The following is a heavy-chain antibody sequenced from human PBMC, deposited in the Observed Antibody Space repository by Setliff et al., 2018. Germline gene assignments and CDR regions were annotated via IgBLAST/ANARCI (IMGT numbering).Heavy chain of an antibody. D-gene: IGHD3-22*01. CDR2: IYYSGST. V-gene: IGHV4-59*11. CDR3: ARDFWYYDSSSYYEFPYFDY. CDR1: GGSISSHY. Sequence: SETLSLTCTVSGGSISSHYWSWIRQPPGKGLEWIGSIYYSGSTNYNPSLKSRVTISVDTSKNQFSLKLSSVTAADTAVYYCARDFWYYDSSSYYEFPYFDYWGQGTLVTVSS. J-gene: IGHJ4*02.